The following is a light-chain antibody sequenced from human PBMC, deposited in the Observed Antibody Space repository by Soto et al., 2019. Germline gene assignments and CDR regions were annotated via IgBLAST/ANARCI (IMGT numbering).Light chain of an antibody. CDR1: QSISSY. V-gene: IGKV1-39*02. CDR3: QKFNKWPWT. J-gene: IGKJ1*01. CDR2: AAS. Sequence: DIQMTQSPSSLSASVGDRVTITCRASQSISSYLHWYQQKPGKAPKLLIYAASNLQSGVPPRFSGSGSGTEFTLTISNLQSEDFAIYFCQKFNKWPWTFGQGTKVDIK.